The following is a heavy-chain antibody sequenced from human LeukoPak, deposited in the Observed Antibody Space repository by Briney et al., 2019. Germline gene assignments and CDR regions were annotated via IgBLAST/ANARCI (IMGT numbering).Heavy chain of an antibody. CDR1: GFTFSSYA. V-gene: IGHV3-23*01. Sequence: GGSLRLSCAASGFTFSSYAMSWVRQAPGKGLEWVSAISGSGGSTYYADSVKGRFTISRDNSKNTLYLQMNSLRAEDTAVYYCARTRYCSGGSCFDYWGQGTLVTVSS. J-gene: IGHJ4*02. CDR3: ARTRYCSGGSCFDY. D-gene: IGHD2-15*01. CDR2: ISGSGGST.